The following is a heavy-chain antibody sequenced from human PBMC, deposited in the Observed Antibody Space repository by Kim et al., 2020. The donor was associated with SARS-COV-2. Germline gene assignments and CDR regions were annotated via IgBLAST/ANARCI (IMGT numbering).Heavy chain of an antibody. J-gene: IGHJ4*02. CDR2: IYYSGST. V-gene: IGHV4-59*01. D-gene: IGHD3-10*01. CDR3: ARGDGSGSYYNDGFDY. CDR1: GGSISSYY. Sequence: SETLSLTCTVSGGSISSYYWSWIRQPPGKGLEWIGYIYYSGSTNYNPSLKSRVTISVDTSKNQFSLKLSSVTAADTAVYYCARGDGSGSYYNDGFDYWGQGTLVTVSS.